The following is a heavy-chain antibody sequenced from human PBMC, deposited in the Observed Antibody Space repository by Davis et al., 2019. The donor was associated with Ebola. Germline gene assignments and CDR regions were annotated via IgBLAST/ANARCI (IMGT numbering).Heavy chain of an antibody. CDR2: IYPGDSDT. V-gene: IGHV5-51*01. Sequence: PGGSLRLSCKGSGYSFTSYWIGWVRQMPGKGLEWMGIIYPGDSDTRYSPSFQGQVTISADKSISTAYLQWSSLKASDTAMYYCATRGYCSGGSCDYYYYGMDVWGQGTTVTVSS. CDR3: ATRGYCSGGSCDYYYYGMDV. J-gene: IGHJ6*02. D-gene: IGHD2-15*01. CDR1: GYSFTSYW.